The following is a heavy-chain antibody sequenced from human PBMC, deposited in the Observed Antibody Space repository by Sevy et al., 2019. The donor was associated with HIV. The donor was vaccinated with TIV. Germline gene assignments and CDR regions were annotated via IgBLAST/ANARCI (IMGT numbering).Heavy chain of an antibody. Sequence: GGSLRLSCAASGLTFSSYAMSWVRQAPGKGLEWVSAISGSGYSTYCADSVKGRFTISRDNSKNTLYLQMNSLRAEDTAVYFCAKTSYSGSYYSGYWGQGTLVTVSS. V-gene: IGHV3-23*01. CDR1: GLTFSSYA. CDR3: AKTSYSGSYYSGY. D-gene: IGHD1-26*01. CDR2: ISGSGYST. J-gene: IGHJ4*02.